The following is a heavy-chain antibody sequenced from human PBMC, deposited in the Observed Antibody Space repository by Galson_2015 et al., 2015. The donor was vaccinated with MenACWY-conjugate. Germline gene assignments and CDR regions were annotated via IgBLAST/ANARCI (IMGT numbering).Heavy chain of an antibody. CDR3: AKKDVPVPASWYFQD. Sequence: SLRLSCAASGFSFSSYGMHWVRQAPGKGLEWVASISNDGRLTYYADSVKGRFTISRDNSKNTLYLQTNSLRAEDTALYYCAKKDVPVPASWYFQDWGQGTLVIVSP. CDR1: GFSFSSYG. CDR2: ISNDGRLT. D-gene: IGHD2-15*01. J-gene: IGHJ1*01. V-gene: IGHV3-30*18.